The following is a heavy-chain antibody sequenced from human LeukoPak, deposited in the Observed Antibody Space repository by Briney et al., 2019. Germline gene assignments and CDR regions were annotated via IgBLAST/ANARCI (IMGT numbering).Heavy chain of an antibody. CDR2: INPNRGGT. V-gene: IGHV1-2*02. Sequence: ASVKVSCKASGFTFTAYYMHWVRQAPGQRLEWMGWINPNRGGTNYAQKFQGRVTMTRDTSISTAYMELSSLRSDDTAVYYCATGDVYYDFWGQGTLVTVSS. D-gene: IGHD3-3*01. CDR1: GFTFTAYY. J-gene: IGHJ4*02. CDR3: ATGDVYYDF.